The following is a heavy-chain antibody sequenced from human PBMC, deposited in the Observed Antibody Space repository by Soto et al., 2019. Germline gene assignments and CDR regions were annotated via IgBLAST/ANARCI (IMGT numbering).Heavy chain of an antibody. D-gene: IGHD5-18*01. CDR2: ISWDGGST. CDR3: AKAGDTAMVRGYYGMDV. V-gene: IGHV3-43D*04. J-gene: IGHJ6*02. Sequence: LRLSCAASGFTFDDYAMHWVRQAPGKGLEWVSLISWDGGSTYYADSVKGRFTISRDNSKNSLYLQMNSLRAEDTALYYCAKAGDTAMVRGYYGMDVWGQGTTVTVSS. CDR1: GFTFDDYA.